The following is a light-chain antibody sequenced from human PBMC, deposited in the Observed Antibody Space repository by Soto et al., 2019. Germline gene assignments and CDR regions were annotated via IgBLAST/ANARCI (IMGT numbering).Light chain of an antibody. CDR1: RNVSIY. V-gene: IGKV1-39*01. CDR2: ATS. J-gene: IGKJ5*01. CDR3: QQSYIMPS. Sequence: EIPLTQSPSSLAASVGDRLTLTCRASRNVSIYLNWYQHKPGKGPTLLIHATSNLQIGVPSRFSGSGSGTEFTLTISSLDPEDFGTYSCQQSYIMPSFGQGTRLVIK.